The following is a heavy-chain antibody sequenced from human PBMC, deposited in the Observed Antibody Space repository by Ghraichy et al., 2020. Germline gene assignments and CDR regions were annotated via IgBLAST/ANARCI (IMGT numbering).Heavy chain of an antibody. CDR1: GYTFINYD. D-gene: IGHD2-21*02. J-gene: IGHJ4*02. CDR2: MNPDSGDT. V-gene: IGHV1-8*01. CDR3: ARNVRDTSLRDY. Sequence: ASVKVSCKASGYTFINYDINWVRLATGQGLEWMGWMNPDSGDTGFAQKFQGRLTMTRDTSINTAYMELTGLRSEDTAIYYCARNVRDTSLRDYWGRGTVVTVSS.